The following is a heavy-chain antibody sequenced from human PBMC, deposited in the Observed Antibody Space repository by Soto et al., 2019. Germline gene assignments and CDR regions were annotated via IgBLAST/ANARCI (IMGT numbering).Heavy chain of an antibody. CDR3: AREGSAMVFNY. Sequence: QVQLVQSGAEVKKPGASVKVSCKASGYTFTSYYMHWVRQAPGQGLEWMGIINPSGGSTSYAKKFQGRVTMTRDTSTSTVYMELSSLRSEDTAVYSCAREGSAMVFNYWGQGTLVTVSS. J-gene: IGHJ4*02. D-gene: IGHD5-18*01. V-gene: IGHV1-46*01. CDR2: INPSGGST. CDR1: GYTFTSYY.